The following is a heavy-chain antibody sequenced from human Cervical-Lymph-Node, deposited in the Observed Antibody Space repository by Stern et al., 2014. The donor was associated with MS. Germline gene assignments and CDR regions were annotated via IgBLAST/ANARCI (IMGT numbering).Heavy chain of an antibody. CDR1: GYSFTSYW. CDR2: IYPGDSDT. CDR3: ARHRYYYYGMDV. Sequence: VQLVQSGAEVKKPGESLKISCKGSGYSFTSYWIGWVRQMPGKGLEWMGNIYPGDSDTSYSPSFQGQVTISADKSISPAYLQRNSLKASDTAMYYGARHRYYYYGMDVWGQGTPVTVSS. V-gene: IGHV5-51*01. J-gene: IGHJ6*02.